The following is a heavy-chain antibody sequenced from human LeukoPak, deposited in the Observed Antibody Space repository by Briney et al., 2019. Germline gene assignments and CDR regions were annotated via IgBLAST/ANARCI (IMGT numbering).Heavy chain of an antibody. Sequence: PGGSLRLSCAASGFTFSSYSMNWVRQAPGKGLEWVANIKQDGSEKYYVDSVKGRFTISRDNAKNSLYLQMNSLRAEDTAVYYCARERLSEYNWNGMAWYFDYWGQGTLVTVSS. J-gene: IGHJ4*02. D-gene: IGHD1-1*01. V-gene: IGHV3-7*01. CDR3: ARERLSEYNWNGMAWYFDY. CDR2: IKQDGSEK. CDR1: GFTFSSYS.